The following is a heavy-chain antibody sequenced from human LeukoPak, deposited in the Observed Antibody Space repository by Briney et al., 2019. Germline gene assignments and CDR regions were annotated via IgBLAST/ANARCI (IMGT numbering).Heavy chain of an antibody. J-gene: IGHJ3*02. V-gene: IGHV4-61*02. CDR1: GGSISSGSYY. CDR3: ARENSSGYYLVHSGAFDI. Sequence: SQTLSLTCTVSGGSISSGSYYWRWIRQPAGKGLEWIGRIYTSGSTNYNPSLKSRVTISVDTSKNQFSLKLSSVTAADTAVYYCARENSSGYYLVHSGAFDIWGQGTMVTVSS. D-gene: IGHD3-22*01. CDR2: IYTSGST.